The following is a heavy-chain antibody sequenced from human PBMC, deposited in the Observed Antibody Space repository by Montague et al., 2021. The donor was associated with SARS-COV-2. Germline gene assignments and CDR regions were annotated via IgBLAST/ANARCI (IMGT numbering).Heavy chain of an antibody. CDR1: GFSLSTSGMC. J-gene: IGHJ4*02. Sequence: PALVKPTQTLTLTCTFSGFSLSTSGMCVGWIRQPPGKALEWLALIDRDDDKYYSTSLKTRLTISKDTSKNQVVLTMTNMDPVDTATYYCARGRYGGNRGYYFDYWGQGTLVTVSS. D-gene: IGHD4-23*01. CDR2: IDRDDDK. CDR3: ARGRYGGNRGYYFDY. V-gene: IGHV2-70*01.